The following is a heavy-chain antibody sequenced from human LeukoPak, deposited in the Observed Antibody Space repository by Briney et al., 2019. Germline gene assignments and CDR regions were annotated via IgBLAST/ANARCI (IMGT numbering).Heavy chain of an antibody. CDR1: GFTFSNYA. Sequence: GGSLRLSCSASGFTFSNYAMHWVRQAPGKGLEYVSAISSNGANTYYADSVKGRVTISRDNSKNTLFLQLSSLRVEDTAVYYCVKRYCSGGSCYQFDYWGQGTLVAVSS. CDR3: VKRYCSGGSCYQFDY. D-gene: IGHD2-15*01. V-gene: IGHV3-64D*09. J-gene: IGHJ4*02. CDR2: ISSNGANT.